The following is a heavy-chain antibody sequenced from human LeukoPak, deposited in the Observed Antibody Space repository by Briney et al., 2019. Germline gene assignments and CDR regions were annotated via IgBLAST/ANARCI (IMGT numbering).Heavy chain of an antibody. CDR3: ARGLLAAAASTNWFDP. J-gene: IGHJ5*02. Sequence: PSETLSLTCAVYSGSFSGYYWSWIRQPPGKGLEWIGEINHSGSTNYNPSLKSRVTISVDTSKNQFSLKLSSVTAADTAVYYCARGLLAAAASTNWFDPWGQGTLVTVSS. CDR2: INHSGST. CDR1: SGSFSGYY. V-gene: IGHV4-34*01. D-gene: IGHD6-13*01.